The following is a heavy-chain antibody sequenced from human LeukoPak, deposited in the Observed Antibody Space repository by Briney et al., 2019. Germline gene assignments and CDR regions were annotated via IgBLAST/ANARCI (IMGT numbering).Heavy chain of an antibody. V-gene: IGHV4-4*07. J-gene: IGHJ4*02. CDR3: ARESRVLIGDGYYLDS. CDR2: LYTGRSA. CDR1: GGSISNYY. Sequence: SETLSLTCTVSGGSISNYYWSWIRQPAGKGLEWIGRLYTGRSADYNPSLKSRVTMSVDTSNNQFSLRLTSLTAADTATYYCARESRVLIGDGYYLDSWGPGTLVTVSS. D-gene: IGHD3-3*01.